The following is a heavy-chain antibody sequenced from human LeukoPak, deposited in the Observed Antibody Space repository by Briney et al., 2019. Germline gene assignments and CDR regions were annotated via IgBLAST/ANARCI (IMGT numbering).Heavy chain of an antibody. V-gene: IGHV3-33*01. CDR2: IWYDGSNK. Sequence: GRSLRLSCAASGFTLSSYGMHWVRQAPGKGLEWVAVIWYDGSNKYYADSVKGRFTISRDNSKNTLYLQMNSLRAEDTAVYYCARGYCSSTSCPMIEYFQHWGQGTLVTVSS. J-gene: IGHJ1*01. CDR1: GFTLSSYG. D-gene: IGHD2-2*01. CDR3: ARGYCSSTSCPMIEYFQH.